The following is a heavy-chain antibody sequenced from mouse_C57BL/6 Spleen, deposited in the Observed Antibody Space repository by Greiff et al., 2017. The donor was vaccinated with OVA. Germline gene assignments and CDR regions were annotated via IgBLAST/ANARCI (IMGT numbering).Heavy chain of an antibody. CDR1: GFTFSDYG. Sequence: EVKVVESGGGLVKPGGSLKLSCAASGFTFSDYGMHWVRQAPEKGLEWVAYISSGSSTIYYADTVKGRFTISRDNAKNTLFLRMTSLRSEDTAMYYCARAPYSNYAAWFAYWGQGTLVTVSA. V-gene: IGHV5-17*01. CDR3: ARAPYSNYAAWFAY. J-gene: IGHJ3*01. D-gene: IGHD2-5*01. CDR2: ISSGSSTI.